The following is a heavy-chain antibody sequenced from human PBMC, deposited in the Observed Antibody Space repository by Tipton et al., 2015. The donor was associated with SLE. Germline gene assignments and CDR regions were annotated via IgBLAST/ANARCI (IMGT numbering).Heavy chain of an antibody. D-gene: IGHD3-3*01. CDR1: GGSFSTYH. CDR2: INQSGST. J-gene: IGHJ4*02. V-gene: IGHV4-34*01. CDR3: ARLSAYYRVFDR. Sequence: TLSLTCAVFGGSFSTYHWSWIRQPPGKGLEWIGEINQSGSTNYNPSLKSRVTISRDTSEKQVSLKLTSVTAADTAVYYCARLSAYYRVFDRWGQGTLVTVSS.